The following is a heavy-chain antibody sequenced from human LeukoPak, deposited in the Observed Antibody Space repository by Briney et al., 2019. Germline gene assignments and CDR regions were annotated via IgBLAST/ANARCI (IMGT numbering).Heavy chain of an antibody. CDR3: ARGVRWLQLSYFDY. J-gene: IGHJ4*02. CDR2: IYYSGST. CDR1: GGSISSGVYY. D-gene: IGHD5-24*01. Sequence: SETLSLTCTVSGGSISSGVYYWSWIRQHPGKGLEWIGYIYYSGSTYYNPSLKSRVTISVDTSKNQFSLKLSSVTAADTAVYYCARGVRWLQLSYFDYWGQGTLVTVSS. V-gene: IGHV4-31*03.